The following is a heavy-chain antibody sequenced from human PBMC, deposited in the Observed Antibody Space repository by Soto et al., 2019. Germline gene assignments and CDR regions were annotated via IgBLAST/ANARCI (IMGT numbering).Heavy chain of an antibody. Sequence: SETLSLTCTVSGGSINSGGYYWSWIRQHPGKGLEWIGYIYYSGSTYYTPSLKSRVTISVDTSKNQFSLKLSSVTAADTAVYYCARDSGYPEYYFDYWGQGTLVTVSS. CDR2: IYYSGST. CDR1: GGSINSGGYY. J-gene: IGHJ4*02. CDR3: ARDSGYPEYYFDY. D-gene: IGHD3-9*01. V-gene: IGHV4-31*03.